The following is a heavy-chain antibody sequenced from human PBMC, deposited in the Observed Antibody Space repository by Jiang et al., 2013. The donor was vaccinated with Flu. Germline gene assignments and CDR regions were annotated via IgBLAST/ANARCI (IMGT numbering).Heavy chain of an antibody. Sequence: GAEVKKPGASVKVSCKASGYTFTGYYMHWVRQAPGQGLEWMGRINPNSGDTNYAQKFQGRVTVTRDTSISTGYMELSRLRSDDTAVYYCASIVGATGGAFDIWGQGTMVTVSS. V-gene: IGHV1-2*06. CDR1: GYTFTGYY. D-gene: IGHD1-26*01. CDR2: INPNSGDT. CDR3: ASIVGATGGAFDI. J-gene: IGHJ3*02.